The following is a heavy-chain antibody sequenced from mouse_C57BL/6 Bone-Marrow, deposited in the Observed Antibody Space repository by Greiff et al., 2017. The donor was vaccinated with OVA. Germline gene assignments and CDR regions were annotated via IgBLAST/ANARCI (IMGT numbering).Heavy chain of an antibody. J-gene: IGHJ2*01. Sequence: QVQLKQSGADLVRPGASVTLSCKASGYTFTDYEMHWVKQTPVHGLEWIGAIDPETGGTAYNQTFKGKAILTADKSSSTAYMELRSLTSEDSAVYYCTRSNWDVDYWGKGTTLTVSS. D-gene: IGHD4-1*01. CDR2: IDPETGGT. CDR3: TRSNWDVDY. V-gene: IGHV1-15*01. CDR1: GYTFTDYE.